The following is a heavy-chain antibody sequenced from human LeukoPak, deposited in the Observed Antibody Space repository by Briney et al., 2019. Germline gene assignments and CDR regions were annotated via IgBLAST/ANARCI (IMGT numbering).Heavy chain of an antibody. D-gene: IGHD3-3*01. J-gene: IGHJ4*02. CDR1: GGSISSGGYY. CDR2: IYRSGST. CDR3: ARRGPSYDFWSGYSDY. Sequence: SETLSLTCTVSGGSISSGGYYWSWIRQPSGKGLEWIGYIYRSGSTYYNPSLKSRVTISVDRSKNQFSLKLSSVTAADTAVYYCARRGPSYDFWSGYSDYWGQGTLVTVSS. V-gene: IGHV4-30-2*01.